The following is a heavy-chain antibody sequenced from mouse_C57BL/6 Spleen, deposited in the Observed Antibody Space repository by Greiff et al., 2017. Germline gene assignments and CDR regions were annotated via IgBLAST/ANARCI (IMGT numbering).Heavy chain of an antibody. Sequence: EVKLMESGGGLVKPGGSLKLSCAASGFTFSSYAMSWVRQTPEKRLEWVATISDGGSYTYYPDNVKGRFTISRDNAKNNLYLQMSHLKSEDTAMYYCATTVVATGFAYWGQGTLVTVSA. CDR3: ATTVVATGFAY. CDR2: ISDGGSYT. CDR1: GFTFSSYA. V-gene: IGHV5-4*03. J-gene: IGHJ3*01. D-gene: IGHD1-1*01.